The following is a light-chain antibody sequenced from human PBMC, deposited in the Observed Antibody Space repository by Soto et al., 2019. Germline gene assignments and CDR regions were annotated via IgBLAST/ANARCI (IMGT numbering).Light chain of an antibody. J-gene: IGLJ2*01. CDR1: ISDVGGYNY. CDR3: SSYAGSKNYVV. Sequence: QSVLTQPPSASGSPGQSVTISCTGTISDVGGYNYVSWYQQRPGKAPKLMIHEVSKRPSGVPDRFSGSKSGNTASLTVSGLQAEDEADYYCSSYAGSKNYVVFGGGTKVTVL. CDR2: EVS. V-gene: IGLV2-8*01.